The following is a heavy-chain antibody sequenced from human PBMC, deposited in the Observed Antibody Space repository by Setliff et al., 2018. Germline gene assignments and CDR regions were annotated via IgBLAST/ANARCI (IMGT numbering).Heavy chain of an antibody. V-gene: IGHV1-18*01. Sequence: ASVKVSCKTSGYTFSDYGIAWVRQAPGQGLEWMGWISAHTGNTFYSPKFHGRLTLTTDTSTRTAYMQLRSLDSDDTAVYYCSRLVRFCTRTSCQRLSGGEFWGQGTLVTVSS. D-gene: IGHD2-8*01. CDR3: SRLVRFCTRTSCQRLSGGEF. CDR2: ISAHTGNT. J-gene: IGHJ4*02. CDR1: GYTFSDYG.